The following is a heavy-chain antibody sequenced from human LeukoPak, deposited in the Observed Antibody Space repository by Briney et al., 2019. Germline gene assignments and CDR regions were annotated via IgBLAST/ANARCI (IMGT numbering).Heavy chain of an antibody. CDR1: GGSFSGDF. D-gene: IGHD5-12*01. J-gene: IGHJ4*02. V-gene: IGHV4-34*01. CDR3: ARRGYSGYDYAKKYYFDY. CDR2: INHGGST. Sequence: PSETLSLTCAVYGGSFSGDFWSWIRQSPGKGLEWIGEINHGGSTTYNPSLKSRVTISVDTSKNQFSLKLSSVTAADTAVYYCARRGYSGYDYAKKYYFDYWGQGTLVTVSS.